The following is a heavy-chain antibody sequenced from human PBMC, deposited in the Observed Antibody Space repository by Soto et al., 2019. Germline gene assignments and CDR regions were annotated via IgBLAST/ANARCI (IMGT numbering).Heavy chain of an antibody. V-gene: IGHV1-8*01. Sequence: GASVKVSCKASGYTFTSYDINWVRQATGQGLEWMGWMNPNSGNTGYAQKFQGRVTMTRNTSISTAYMEPSSLRSEDTAVYYCARAGIAARPYGMDVWGQGTTVTVSS. D-gene: IGHD6-6*01. CDR3: ARAGIAARPYGMDV. CDR2: MNPNSGNT. CDR1: GYTFTSYD. J-gene: IGHJ6*02.